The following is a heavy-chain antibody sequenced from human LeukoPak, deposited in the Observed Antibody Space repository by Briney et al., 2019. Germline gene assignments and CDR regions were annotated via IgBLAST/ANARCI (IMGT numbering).Heavy chain of an antibody. CDR1: GFTFNSYW. V-gene: IGHV3-7*01. CDR3: ARDKRSDY. CDR2: IKQDGSEK. Sequence: PGGSLRLSCAASGFTFNSYWMTWVRQAPGKGLEWVANIKQDGSEKYYVDSVKGRFTISRDNAKNSLYLQMNSLRAEDTAVYYCARDKRSDYWGQGTLVTVSS. J-gene: IGHJ4*02.